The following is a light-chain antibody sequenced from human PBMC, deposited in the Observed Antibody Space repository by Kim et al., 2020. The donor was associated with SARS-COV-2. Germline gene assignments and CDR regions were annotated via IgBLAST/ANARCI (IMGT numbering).Light chain of an antibody. Sequence: EPASISCRSSQSLLHSNGFNYLDWYLQKPGQSPQLLIYLGSNRASGVPDRFSGSGSGTDFTLKISRVEAEYVGVYYCMQALQTPYTFGQGTKLEIK. V-gene: IGKV2-28*01. CDR3: MQALQTPYT. J-gene: IGKJ2*01. CDR1: QSLLHSNGFNY. CDR2: LGS.